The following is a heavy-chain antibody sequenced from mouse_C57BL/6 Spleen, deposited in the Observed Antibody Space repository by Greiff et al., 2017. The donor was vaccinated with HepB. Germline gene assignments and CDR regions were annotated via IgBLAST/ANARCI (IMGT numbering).Heavy chain of an antibody. J-gene: IGHJ1*03. D-gene: IGHD1-1*01. CDR3: APSTVVADWYFDV. Sequence: VQLQQPGAELVKPGASVKVSCKASGYTFTSYWMHWVKQRPGQGLEWIGRIHPSDSDTNYNQKFKGKATLTVDKSSSTAYTQLSSLTSEDSAVYYGAPSTVVADWYFDVWGTGTTVTVSS. CDR1: GYTFTSYW. V-gene: IGHV1-74*01. CDR2: IHPSDSDT.